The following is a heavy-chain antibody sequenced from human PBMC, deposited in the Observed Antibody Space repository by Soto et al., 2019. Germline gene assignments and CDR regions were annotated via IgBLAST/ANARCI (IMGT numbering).Heavy chain of an antibody. V-gene: IGHV4-59*12. CDR2: IYYSGST. J-gene: IGHJ6*02. CDR3: ARERRSLYGMDV. Sequence: PSETRSLACTVSGASISSYYWSLIRQPPGKGLEWIGYIYYSGSTYYNPSLKSRVTISVDTSKNQFSLKLSSVTAADTAVYYCARERRSLYGMDVWGQGTTVTVSS. CDR1: GASISSYY.